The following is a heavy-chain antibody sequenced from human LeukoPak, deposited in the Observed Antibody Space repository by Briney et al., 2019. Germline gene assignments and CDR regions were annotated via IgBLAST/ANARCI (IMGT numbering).Heavy chain of an antibody. V-gene: IGHV3-15*01. CDR3: TPFCGGDCYYLDY. CDR1: GFTFSKAW. Sequence: GGSLRLSCAASGFTFSKAWMSWVRQAPGKGLEWVGHIQSKNDGGTIDYAAPVKGRFTISRDDSKNTVYLQMNSLKTEDTAVYYCTPFCGGDCYYLDYWGQGTLVTVSS. D-gene: IGHD2-21*02. J-gene: IGHJ4*02. CDR2: IQSKNDGGTI.